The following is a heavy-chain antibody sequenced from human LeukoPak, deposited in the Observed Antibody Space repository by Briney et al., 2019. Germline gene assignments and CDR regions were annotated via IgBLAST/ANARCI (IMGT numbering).Heavy chain of an antibody. CDR2: INHSGST. J-gene: IGHJ4*02. V-gene: IGHV4-34*01. Sequence: PGGSLRLSCAASGFTFSSYAMSWVRQAPGKGLEWIGEINHSGSTNYNPSLKSRVTISVDTSKNQFSLKLSSVTAADTAVYYCARRSLGILPRIVGKGYFDYWGQGTLVTVSS. D-gene: IGHD1-26*01. CDR3: ARRSLGILPRIVGKGYFDY. CDR1: GFTFSSYA.